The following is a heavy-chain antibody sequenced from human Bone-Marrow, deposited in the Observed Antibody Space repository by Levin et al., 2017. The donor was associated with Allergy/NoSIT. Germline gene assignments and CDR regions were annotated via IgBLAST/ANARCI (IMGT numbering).Heavy chain of an antibody. J-gene: IGHJ4*02. CDR3: ARDEVATEGIDY. Sequence: GGSLRLSCAASGFTLSTYTLNWVRQAPGKGLEWVSSISASGTYKYYADSVMGRFTISRDNGKNSLFLQMNSLRAEDTAVYYCARDEVATEGIDYWGQGTLVTVSS. V-gene: IGHV3-21*01. D-gene: IGHD2-21*02. CDR1: GFTLSTYT. CDR2: ISASGTYK.